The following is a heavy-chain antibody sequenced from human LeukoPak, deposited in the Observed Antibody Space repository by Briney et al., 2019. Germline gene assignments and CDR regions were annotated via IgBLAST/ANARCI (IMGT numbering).Heavy chain of an antibody. CDR3: AREGISITIFGVVTINWFDP. V-gene: IGHV4-34*01. J-gene: IGHJ5*02. D-gene: IGHD3-3*01. CDR1: GGSISSYY. CDR2: INHSGST. Sequence: SETLSLTCTVSGGSISSYYWSWIRQPPGKGLEWIGEINHSGSTNYNPSLKSRVTISVDTSKNQFSLKLSSVTAADTAVYYCAREGISITIFGVVTINWFDPWGQGTLVTVSS.